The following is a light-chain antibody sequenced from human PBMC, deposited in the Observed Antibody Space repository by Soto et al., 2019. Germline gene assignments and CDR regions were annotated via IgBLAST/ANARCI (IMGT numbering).Light chain of an antibody. CDR3: CSYAGGSTPNYV. CDR1: SRDVGNYNL. Sequence: QSVLTQPASVSGSPGQSITISCTGTSRDVGNYNLVSWYQQHPDSALQLMIYEVSKRPSGVSNCFSGSKSGSTASLTISGLQAEDEADYYCCSYAGGSTPNYVFGTGTKVTVL. J-gene: IGLJ1*01. V-gene: IGLV2-23*02. CDR2: EVS.